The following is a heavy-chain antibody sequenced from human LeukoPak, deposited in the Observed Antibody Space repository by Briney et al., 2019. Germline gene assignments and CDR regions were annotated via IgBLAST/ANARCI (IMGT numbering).Heavy chain of an antibody. V-gene: IGHV3-11*01. CDR3: ARGDVDTAMVTRRSRIWFGESPYGMDV. CDR1: GSTFSDYY. CDR2: ISSSGSTI. Sequence: PGGSLRLSCAASGSTFSDYYMRWIRQAPGKGLEWVSYISSSGSTIYYADSVKGRFTISRDNAKNSLYLQMNSLRAEDTAVYYCARGDVDTAMVTRRSRIWFGESPYGMDVWGQGTTVTVSS. J-gene: IGHJ6*02. D-gene: IGHD5-18*01.